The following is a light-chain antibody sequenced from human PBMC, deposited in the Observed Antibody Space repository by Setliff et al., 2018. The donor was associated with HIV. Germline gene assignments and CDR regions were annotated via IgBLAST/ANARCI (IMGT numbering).Light chain of an antibody. V-gene: IGLV2-11*01. Sequence: QSALAQPRSVSGSPGQSVTISCTGTSSDVGVYNYVSWYQHLPGKAPKLMIYDVTKRPSGVPDRFSGSKSGNTASLTISGLQSEDEADYYCCSYAGSYTSLYVFGTGTKVTVL. CDR1: SSDVGVYNY. CDR3: CSYAGSYTSLYV. CDR2: DVT. J-gene: IGLJ1*01.